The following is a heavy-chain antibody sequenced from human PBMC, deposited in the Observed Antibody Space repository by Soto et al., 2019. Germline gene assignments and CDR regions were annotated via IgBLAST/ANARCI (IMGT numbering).Heavy chain of an antibody. CDR1: GYTFTSYG. V-gene: IGHV1-18*01. CDR3: ARADIVVVVAATSWFDP. J-gene: IGHJ5*02. CDR2: ISAYNGNT. Sequence: GASVKVSCKASGYTFTSYGISWVRHAPGQGLEWMGWISAYNGNTNYAQKLQGRVTMTTDTSTSTAYMELRSLRSDDTAVYYCARADIVVVVAATSWFDPWGQGTLVTVSS. D-gene: IGHD2-15*01.